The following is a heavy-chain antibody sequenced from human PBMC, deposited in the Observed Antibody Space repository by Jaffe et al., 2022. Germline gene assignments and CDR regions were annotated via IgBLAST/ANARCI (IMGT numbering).Heavy chain of an antibody. J-gene: IGHJ6*03. CDR1: GFTFGDYA. CDR2: IRSKAYGGTT. Sequence: EVQLVESGGGLVQPGRSLRLSCTASGFTFGDYAMSWVRQAPGKGLEWVGFIRSKAYGGTTEYAASVKGRFTISRDDSKSIAYLQMNSLKTEDTAVYYCTRDDNDYYYMDVWGKGTTVTVSS. CDR3: TRDDNDYYYMDV. V-gene: IGHV3-49*04. D-gene: IGHD1-20*01.